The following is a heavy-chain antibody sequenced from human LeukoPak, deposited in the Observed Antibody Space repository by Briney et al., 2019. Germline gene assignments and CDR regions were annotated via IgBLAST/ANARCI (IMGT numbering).Heavy chain of an antibody. D-gene: IGHD3-10*01. J-gene: IGHJ4*02. V-gene: IGHV3-48*03. CDR1: GFTFSSYE. Sequence: GGSLRLSCAASGFTFSSYEMNWVRQAPGKGLEWVSYISSSGSSIYYADSVKGRCTISRDNAKNSLYLQMNSLRAEDTAVYYCARDSAGSGSYVGYFEYWGQGTLVTVSS. CDR3: ARDSAGSGSYVGYFEY. CDR2: ISSSGSSI.